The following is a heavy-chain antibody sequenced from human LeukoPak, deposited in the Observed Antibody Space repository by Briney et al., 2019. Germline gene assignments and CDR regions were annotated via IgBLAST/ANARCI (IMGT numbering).Heavy chain of an antibody. CDR3: AKASSRYYDSSGYYPD. CDR1: GFTFSSYD. Sequence: GGSLRLSCAASGFTFSSYDMHWVRQATGKGLEWVSGISWNSGSIGYADSVKGRFTISRDNAKNSLYLQMNSLRAEDMALYYCAKASSRYYDSSGYYPDWGQGTLVTVSS. CDR2: ISWNSGSI. D-gene: IGHD3-22*01. V-gene: IGHV3-9*03. J-gene: IGHJ4*02.